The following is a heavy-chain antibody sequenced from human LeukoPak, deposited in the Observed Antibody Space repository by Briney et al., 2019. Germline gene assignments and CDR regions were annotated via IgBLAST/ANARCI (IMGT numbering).Heavy chain of an antibody. CDR2: TYYRSKWYN. J-gene: IGHJ3*02. D-gene: IGHD6-13*01. V-gene: IGHV6-1*01. CDR3: ARVIAAADAFDI. CDR1: RDSVSGNSAA. Sequence: PSQTLSLTCAISRDSVSGNSAAWNWIRQSPSRGLEWLGRTYYRSKWYNDYAVSVKSRITINPDTSKNQFSLQLNSVTPEDTAVYYCARVIAAADAFDIWGQGTMVTVSS.